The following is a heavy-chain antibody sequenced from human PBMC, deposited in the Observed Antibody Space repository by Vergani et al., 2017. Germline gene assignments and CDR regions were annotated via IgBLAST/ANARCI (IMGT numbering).Heavy chain of an antibody. Sequence: QVQLVESGGGLVKPGGSLRLSCAASGFSFSDLLMTWIRQAPGKGLEWVSYIRNSGNTIEYADSVKGRFSISRDNAKSSLFLQMDSLRAEDTAVYYCAGDHRDYNNYPGTFDIWGQGSMVTVSS. D-gene: IGHD5-24*01. CDR1: GFSFSDLL. J-gene: IGHJ3*02. CDR2: IRNSGNTI. V-gene: IGHV3-11*01. CDR3: AGDHRDYNNYPGTFDI.